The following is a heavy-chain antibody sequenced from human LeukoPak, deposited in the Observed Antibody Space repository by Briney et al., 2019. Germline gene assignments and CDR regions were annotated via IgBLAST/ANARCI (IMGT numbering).Heavy chain of an antibody. CDR2: ISSIGSTI. J-gene: IGHJ6*04. D-gene: IGHD3-10*02. CDR3: AELGITMIGGV. Sequence: GGSLRLSCAPSGLTFSSYEINGVRQAPGKGLEWVSYISSIGSTIYYADSVKGRFTISRDNAKNSLYLQMNSLRAEDTAVYYCAELGITMIGGVWGKGTTVTISS. CDR1: GLTFSSYE. V-gene: IGHV3-48*03.